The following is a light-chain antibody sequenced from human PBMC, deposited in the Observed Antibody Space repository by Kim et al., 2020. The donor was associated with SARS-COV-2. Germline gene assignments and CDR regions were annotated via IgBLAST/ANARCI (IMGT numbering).Light chain of an antibody. Sequence: EIVMTQSPATLSVSPGERATLSCRASQSVSKLAWYQQRPGQAPRLLIYGASTRATSIPARFSGSGSGTEFTLTISSLQSEDFAVYYCQQYNIWRTFGQGTKLEI. V-gene: IGKV3-15*01. CDR3: QQYNIWRT. J-gene: IGKJ1*01. CDR2: GAS. CDR1: QSVSK.